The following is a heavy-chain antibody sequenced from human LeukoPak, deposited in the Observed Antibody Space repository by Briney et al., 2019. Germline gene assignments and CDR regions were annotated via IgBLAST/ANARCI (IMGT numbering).Heavy chain of an antibody. CDR2: IYTSGST. CDR3: ARDGIAVAGTRADYYYYYMDV. V-gene: IGHV4-61*02. D-gene: IGHD6-19*01. Sequence: SETLSLTCTVSGGSISSGSYYWSWIRQPAGKGLKWIGRIYTSGSTNYNPSLKSRVTISVDTSKNQFSLKLSSVTAADTAVYYCARDGIAVAGTRADYYYYYMDVWGKGTTVTVSS. CDR1: GGSISSGSYY. J-gene: IGHJ6*03.